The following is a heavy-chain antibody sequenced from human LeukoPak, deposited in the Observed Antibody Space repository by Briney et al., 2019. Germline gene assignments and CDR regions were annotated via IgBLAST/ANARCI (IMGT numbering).Heavy chain of an antibody. CDR3: ARDYDIFATHAFDI. D-gene: IGHD3-9*01. Sequence: SVKVSCKAPGGTFSSYAISWVRQAPGQGLEWMGGIIPIFGTANYAQKFQGRVTITADESTSTAYMELSSLRSEDTAVYYCARDYDIFATHAFDIWGQGTMVTVSS. J-gene: IGHJ3*02. CDR1: GGTFSSYA. CDR2: IIPIFGTA. V-gene: IGHV1-69*01.